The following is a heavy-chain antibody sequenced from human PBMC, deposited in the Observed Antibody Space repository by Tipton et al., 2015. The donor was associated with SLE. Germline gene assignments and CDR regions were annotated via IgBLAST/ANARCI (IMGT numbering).Heavy chain of an antibody. J-gene: IGHJ6*03. Sequence: WVRQAPGKGLEWIGSIYYSGSTYYNPSLKSRVTISVDRSKNQFSLKLSSVTAADTAVYYCARADYYYMDVWGKGTTVTVSS. CDR2: IYYSGST. CDR3: ARADYYYMDV. V-gene: IGHV4-39*07.